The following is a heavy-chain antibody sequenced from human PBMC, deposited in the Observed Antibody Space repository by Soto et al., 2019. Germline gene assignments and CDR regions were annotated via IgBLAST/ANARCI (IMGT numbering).Heavy chain of an antibody. J-gene: IGHJ3*02. CDR3: ARGIAVAGDDAFDI. CDR1: GFTFSSYG. D-gene: IGHD6-19*01. Sequence: PGGSLRLSCAASGFTFSSYGMHWVRQAPGKGLEWVAVISYDGSNKYYADSVKGRFTISRDNSKNTLYLQMNSLRAEDTAVYYCARGIAVAGDDAFDIWGQGTMVTVSS. CDR2: ISYDGSNK. V-gene: IGHV3-30*03.